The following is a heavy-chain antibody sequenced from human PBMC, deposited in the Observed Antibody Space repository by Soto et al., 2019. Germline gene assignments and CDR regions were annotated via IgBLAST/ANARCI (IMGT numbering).Heavy chain of an antibody. CDR3: ANLLSYSRGREAY. V-gene: IGHV3-23*01. D-gene: IGHD6-19*01. Sequence: EVQLLESGGGLVQPGGSLRLSCAASGFTFSSYAMSWVRQAPGKGLEWVSASSGSGGSTYYADSVKGRFTISRDNSKNTLYLQMNSLRAEDTAEYYCANLLSYSRGREAYWGQGTLVTVSS. J-gene: IGHJ4*02. CDR2: SSGSGGST. CDR1: GFTFSSYA.